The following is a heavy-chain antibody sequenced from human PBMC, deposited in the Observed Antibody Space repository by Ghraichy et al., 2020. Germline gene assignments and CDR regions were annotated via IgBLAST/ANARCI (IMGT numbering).Heavy chain of an antibody. CDR1: GASISSNY. J-gene: IGHJ4*02. V-gene: IGHV4-59*01. CDR3: AKEGVSGSHHSFLDY. Sequence: SQTLSLTCTVSGASISSNYWSWIRQPPGKGLEYIGYIHYSGTTKYNPSLNGRVTISADTSKNQFSLKLSSVTAADTAVYYCAKEGVSGSHHSFLDYWGQGTLVTVAS. CDR2: IHYSGTT. D-gene: IGHD3-10*01.